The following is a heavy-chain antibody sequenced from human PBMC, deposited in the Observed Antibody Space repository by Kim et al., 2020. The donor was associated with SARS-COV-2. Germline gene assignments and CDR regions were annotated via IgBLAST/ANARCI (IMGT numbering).Heavy chain of an antibody. J-gene: IGHJ4*01. V-gene: IGHV3-21*04. D-gene: IGHD6-6*01. CDR3: ASPLAARPDGVELRGGFLG. CDR2: ISTSGSFI. Sequence: GGSLRLSCATSGFTFSLYNMNWVRQAPGKGLEWLASISTSGSFIHYADSVKGRFTISRDDVKGSLYLQMNSLGVDDTAVYYCASPLAARPDGVELRGGFLGWGHGTEVTVSS. CDR1: GFTFSLYN.